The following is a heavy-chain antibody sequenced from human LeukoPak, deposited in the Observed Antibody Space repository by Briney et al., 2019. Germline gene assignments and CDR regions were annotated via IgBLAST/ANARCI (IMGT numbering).Heavy chain of an antibody. J-gene: IGHJ4*02. Sequence: GASVKVSCKASGYTFTGYYMHWVRQAPGQGLEWMGWINPNSGGTNYAQKFQGRVTMTRDTSISTAYMELSRLRSDDTAVYYCARTYYDFWSGYLATFDYWGQGTLVTVPS. CDR1: GYTFTGYY. V-gene: IGHV1-2*02. D-gene: IGHD3-3*01. CDR3: ARTYYDFWSGYLATFDY. CDR2: INPNSGGT.